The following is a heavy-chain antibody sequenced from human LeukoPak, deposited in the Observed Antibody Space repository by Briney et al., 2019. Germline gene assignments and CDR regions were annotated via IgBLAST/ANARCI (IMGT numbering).Heavy chain of an antibody. CDR3: ARDLVHGVAGLYYYYYYMDV. Sequence: SETLSLTCTVSGGSISSYYWSWIRQPAGKGLEWIGRIYTSGSTNYNPSLKSRVTMSVDTSKNQFSLKLSSVTAADTAVYYCARDLVHGVAGLYYYYYYMDVWGKGTTVTVSS. CDR2: IYTSGST. D-gene: IGHD6-19*01. CDR1: GGSISSYY. V-gene: IGHV4-4*07. J-gene: IGHJ6*03.